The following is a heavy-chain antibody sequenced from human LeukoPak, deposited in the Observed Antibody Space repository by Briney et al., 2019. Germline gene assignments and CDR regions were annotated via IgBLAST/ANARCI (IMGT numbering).Heavy chain of an antibody. CDR2: IYYSGIT. Sequence: PSETLSLTCTVSGGSISSSYWSWIRQPPGKGLEWIGYIYYSGITNYNPSLKSRVTISLDTSKNQSSLKLNSVTAADTAVYYCARASGAFDYWGQGALVTVSS. CDR1: GGSISSSY. J-gene: IGHJ4*02. CDR3: ARASGAFDY. V-gene: IGHV4-59*01.